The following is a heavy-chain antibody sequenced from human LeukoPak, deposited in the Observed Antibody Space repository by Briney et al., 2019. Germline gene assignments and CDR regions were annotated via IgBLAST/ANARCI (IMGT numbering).Heavy chain of an antibody. Sequence: LGGSLRLSCAASGFTVSSNYMSWVRQAPGKGLEWVSGISGSGGSTYYADSVKGRFTISRDNSKNTLYLQMNSLRAEDTAVYYCTRHQRGGFGEIDYWGQGTLVTVSS. D-gene: IGHD3-10*01. J-gene: IGHJ4*02. V-gene: IGHV3-23*01. CDR1: GFTVSSNY. CDR2: ISGSGGST. CDR3: TRHQRGGFGEIDY.